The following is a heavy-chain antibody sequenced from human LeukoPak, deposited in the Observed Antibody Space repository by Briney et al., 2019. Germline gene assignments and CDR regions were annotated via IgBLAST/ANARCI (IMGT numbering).Heavy chain of an antibody. CDR2: IYDSGTI. CDR3: ASHWGGY. V-gene: IGHV3-53*01. Sequence: GSLRLSCAASGFTVSTNCMSWVRQAPGKGLGWGSIIYDSGTIHYADSVKGRFTISRDNLKNTLYLQMNSLSGEDTAVYYCASHWGGYWGQGTLVTVSS. J-gene: IGHJ4*02. D-gene: IGHD3-16*01. CDR1: GFTVSTNC.